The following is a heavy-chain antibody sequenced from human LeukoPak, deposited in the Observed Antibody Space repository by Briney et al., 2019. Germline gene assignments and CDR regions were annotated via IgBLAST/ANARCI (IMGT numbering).Heavy chain of an antibody. D-gene: IGHD2-15*01. CDR1: GFASSNYA. J-gene: IGHJ4*02. CDR2: ISGSGDTT. V-gene: IGHV3-64D*09. CDR3: EVNAVVEGAYFDS. Sequence: PGGSLKLSCSASGFASSNYALHWVRQAPGKGLEYVSAISGSGDTTYYADSVRGRFTISRDNSKNTLSLQMSSLRAEDTAVYFCEVNAVVEGAYFDSWGQGTLVTVSS.